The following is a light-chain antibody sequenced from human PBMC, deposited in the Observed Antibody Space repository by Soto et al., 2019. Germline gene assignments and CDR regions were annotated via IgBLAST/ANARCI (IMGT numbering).Light chain of an antibody. V-gene: IGKV3-20*01. CDR2: GAS. CDR1: QSVSSSY. J-gene: IGKJ4*01. CDR3: QQYGSSLLT. Sequence: EIVLTQSPGTLSLSPGERATLSCRASQSVSSSYLAWYQQKPGQAPRLLIYGASSRATGIPDRFSGSGSGTDFTLTISRLEPEDFAVYYWQQYGSSLLTFGGETKVEIK.